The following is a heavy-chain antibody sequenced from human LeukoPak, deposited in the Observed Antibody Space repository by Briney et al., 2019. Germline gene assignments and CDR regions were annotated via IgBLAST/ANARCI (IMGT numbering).Heavy chain of an antibody. CDR3: ARFSSGDSSY. Sequence: GGSLRLSCAASGFTFSNYWMSWVRQAPGKGLEWVANIKQDGSETFYVDSVKGRFTISRDNAKNSLYLQMNSLRAEDTAVYYCARFSSGDSSYWGQGTLVTVSS. CDR1: GFTFSNYW. V-gene: IGHV3-7*03. J-gene: IGHJ4*02. D-gene: IGHD6-13*01. CDR2: IKQDGSET.